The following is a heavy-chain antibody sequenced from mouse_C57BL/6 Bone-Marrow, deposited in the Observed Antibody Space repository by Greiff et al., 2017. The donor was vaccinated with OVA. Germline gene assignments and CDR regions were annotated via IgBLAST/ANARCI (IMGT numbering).Heavy chain of an antibody. CDR2: IDPETGGT. Sequence: VQRVESGAELVRPGASVTLSCKASGYTFTDYEMHWVKQTPVHGLEWIGAIDPETGGTAYNQKFKGKAILTADKSSSTASMELRSLTSEDSAVYYCTREWLYYYGSSDEGYWGQGTTLTVSS. CDR1: GYTFTDYE. J-gene: IGHJ2*01. V-gene: IGHV1-15*01. CDR3: TREWLYYYGSSDEGY. D-gene: IGHD1-1*01.